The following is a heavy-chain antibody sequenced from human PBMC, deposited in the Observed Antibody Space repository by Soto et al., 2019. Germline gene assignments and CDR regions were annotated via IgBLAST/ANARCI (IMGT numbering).Heavy chain of an antibody. J-gene: IGHJ5*02. D-gene: IGHD1-20*01. Sequence: GGSLRLSCAASGFTFSNYNMNWVRQAPGKGLEWVSYISSSSTTIYYADSVKGRFTISRDNAKNSLYLQMNSLRDEDTAVYYCAKNNWNDRYNLFDPWGQGSLVTVSS. V-gene: IGHV3-48*02. CDR1: GFTFSNYN. CDR2: ISSSSTTI. CDR3: AKNNWNDRYNLFDP.